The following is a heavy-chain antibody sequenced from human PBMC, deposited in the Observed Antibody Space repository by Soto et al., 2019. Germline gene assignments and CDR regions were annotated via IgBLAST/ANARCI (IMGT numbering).Heavy chain of an antibody. CDR1: GGTFSSYA. CDR2: IIPIFGTA. Sequence: SVKVSCKASGGTFSSYAISWVRQAPGQGLEWMGGIIPIFGTANYAQKFQGRVTITADESTSTAYMELSSLRSEDTAVYYCARTRITMIVVAQPGYFAYWGQGSLVTVSS. CDR3: ARTRITMIVVAQPGYFAY. J-gene: IGHJ4*02. D-gene: IGHD3-22*01. V-gene: IGHV1-69*13.